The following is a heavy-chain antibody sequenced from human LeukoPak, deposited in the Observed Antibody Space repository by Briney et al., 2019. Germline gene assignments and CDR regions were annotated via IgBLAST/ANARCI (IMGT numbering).Heavy chain of an antibody. CDR2: INHSGST. Sequence: SETLSLTCAVYGGSFSGYYWSWIRQPPGKGLEWIGEINHSGSTNYNPSLKSRVTISVDTSKNQFSLKLSSVTAADTAVYYCARSWELRSTFEYWGQGTLVTVSS. V-gene: IGHV4-34*01. D-gene: IGHD1-26*01. CDR1: GGSFSGYY. CDR3: ARSWELRSTFEY. J-gene: IGHJ4*02.